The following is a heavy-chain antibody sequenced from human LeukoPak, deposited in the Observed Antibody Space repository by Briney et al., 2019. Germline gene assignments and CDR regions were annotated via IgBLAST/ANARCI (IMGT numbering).Heavy chain of an antibody. CDR3: ARGHSSSSFDS. J-gene: IGHJ4*02. CDR1: GGTFNSFA. Sequence: SVKVSCKASGGTFNSFAISWLRQAPGQGPEWMRVSIPILGTADLAQKFQGRVTITRDESTSTAYMDLSGLRFEDTAVYYCARGHSSSSFDSWGQGTLVTVSS. CDR2: SIPILGTA. V-gene: IGHV1-69*05. D-gene: IGHD6-6*01.